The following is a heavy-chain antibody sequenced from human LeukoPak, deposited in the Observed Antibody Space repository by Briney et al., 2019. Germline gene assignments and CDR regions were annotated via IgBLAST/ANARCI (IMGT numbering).Heavy chain of an antibody. D-gene: IGHD6-13*01. CDR2: TYYRSKWYN. Sequence: SQTLSLTCAISGESVSSTSAAWNWIRQSPSRGLELLGRTYYRSKWYNDYAESVKSRININPDTSTNQVSLQLSSVTAADTAVYYCARGLEGIAAAGTRWFDPWGQGTLVTVSS. CDR3: ARGLEGIAAAGTRWFDP. J-gene: IGHJ5*02. CDR1: GESVSSTSAA. V-gene: IGHV6-1*01.